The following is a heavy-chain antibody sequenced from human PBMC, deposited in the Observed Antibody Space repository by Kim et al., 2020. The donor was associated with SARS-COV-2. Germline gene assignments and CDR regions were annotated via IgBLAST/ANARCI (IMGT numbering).Heavy chain of an antibody. J-gene: IGHJ3*02. CDR3: AKDPTDRQWLVRRDAFDI. D-gene: IGHD6-19*01. Sequence: GGSLRLSCAASGFTFSSYAMSWVRQAPGKGLEWVSAISGSGGSTYYADSVKGRFTISRDNSKNTLYLQMNSLRAEDTAVYYCAKDPTDRQWLVRRDAFDIWGQGTMVTVSS. CDR1: GFTFSSYA. CDR2: ISGSGGST. V-gene: IGHV3-23*01.